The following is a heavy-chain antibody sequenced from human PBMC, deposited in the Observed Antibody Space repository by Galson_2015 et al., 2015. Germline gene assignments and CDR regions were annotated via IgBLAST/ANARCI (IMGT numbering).Heavy chain of an antibody. CDR1: GFTFSSYG. J-gene: IGHJ6*02. V-gene: IGHV3-30*03. CDR2: ISYDGSNK. Sequence: SLRLSCAASGFTFSSYGMHWVRQAPGKGLEWVAVISYDGSNKYYADSVKGRSTISRDNSKNTLYLQMNSLRAEDTAVYYCARDAGGRSPHPRYYFHGMAVWCQGTTVTVSS. D-gene: IGHD4-23*01. CDR3: ARDAGGRSPHPRYYFHGMAV.